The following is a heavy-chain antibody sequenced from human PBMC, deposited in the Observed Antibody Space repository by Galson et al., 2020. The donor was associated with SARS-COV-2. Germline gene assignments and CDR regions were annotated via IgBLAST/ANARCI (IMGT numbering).Heavy chain of an antibody. CDR3: ARDLGFMITFEAFDW. V-gene: IGHV3-30*01. CDR1: GFTFSSYA. CDR2: ISYDGSNK. D-gene: IGHD3-16*01. Sequence: GGSLRLSCAASGFTFSSYAMHWVRQAPGKGLEWVAVISYDGSNKYYADSVKGRFTISRDNSKNTLYLQMNSLKAADTAVYYCARDLGFMITFEAFDWWCGGT. J-gene: IGHJ4*02.